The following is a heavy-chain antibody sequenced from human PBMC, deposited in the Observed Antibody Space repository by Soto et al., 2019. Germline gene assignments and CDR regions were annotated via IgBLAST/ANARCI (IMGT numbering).Heavy chain of an antibody. Sequence: GGSLRLSCTASGFTFSNYAMIWVRQAPGKGPEWVSSIEISGRATYYAEPVKGRFTISRDDSKNALYLQMNSLRAEDTAVYFCAKGDGGYFDHWGQGSLVTVSS. V-gene: IGHV3-23*05. J-gene: IGHJ4*02. CDR1: GFTFSNYA. CDR3: AKGDGGYFDH. CDR2: IEISGRAT. D-gene: IGHD3-16*01.